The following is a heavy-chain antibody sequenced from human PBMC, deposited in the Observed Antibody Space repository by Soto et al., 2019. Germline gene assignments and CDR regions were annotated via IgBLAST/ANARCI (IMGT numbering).Heavy chain of an antibody. V-gene: IGHV3-23*01. J-gene: IGHJ2*01. CDR1: GFSFSDRA. Sequence: EVQLLESGGGLVQPGGSLRLPCVASGFSFSDRAMAWVRQAPGKGLEWVSDISSDGGGTFYADSVKGRFTISRDNVKKTVHLQMNRLRDEDTATYYCAKRRGQQLENWQFDVWGRGSLVSVAS. CDR3: AKRRGQQLENWQFDV. D-gene: IGHD1-1*01. CDR2: ISSDGGGT.